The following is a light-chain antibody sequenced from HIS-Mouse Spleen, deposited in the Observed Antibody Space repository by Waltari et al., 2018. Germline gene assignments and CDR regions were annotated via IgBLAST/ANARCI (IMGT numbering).Light chain of an antibody. V-gene: IGLV3-10*01. CDR1: ALPKKY. CDR2: EDR. Sequence: SYELTQPPSVSVSPGQTARITCSGDALPKKYAYWYQQKLGQAPVLVIYEDRKRPSGIPEGLSGSSSGTMATLTISGAQVEDEADYYCYSTDSSGNHRVFGGGTKLTVL. J-gene: IGLJ2*01. CDR3: YSTDSSGNHRV.